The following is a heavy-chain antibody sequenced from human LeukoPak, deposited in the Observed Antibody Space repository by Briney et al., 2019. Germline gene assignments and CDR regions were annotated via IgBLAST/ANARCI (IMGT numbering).Heavy chain of an antibody. CDR2: IYYSGST. J-gene: IGHJ4*02. CDR3: ARALLGIAVAGTLDY. D-gene: IGHD6-19*01. V-gene: IGHV4-39*01. Sequence: SETLSLTCTVSGGSISSSSYYWGCIRQPPGKGLEWIGSIYYSGSTYYNPSLKSRVTISVDTSKNQFSLKLSSVTAADTAVYYCARALLGIAVAGTLDYWGQGTLVTVSS. CDR1: GGSISSSSYY.